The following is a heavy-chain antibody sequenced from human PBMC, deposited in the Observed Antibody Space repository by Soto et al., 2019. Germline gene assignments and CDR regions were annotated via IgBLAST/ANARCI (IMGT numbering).Heavy chain of an antibody. CDR3: ARDLRLDS. CDR1: GGSISSGGYY. Sequence: QVQLQESGPGLVKPSQTLSLTYTVSGGSISSGGYYWNWIRQHPGKGVEWIAYIHYRGSTYYNPSLKSRVTISIDTSKNQFSLILSSVTAADTAVYYCARDLRLDSWGPGTLVTVSS. V-gene: IGHV4-31*03. CDR2: IHYRGST. J-gene: IGHJ4*02. D-gene: IGHD2-21*02.